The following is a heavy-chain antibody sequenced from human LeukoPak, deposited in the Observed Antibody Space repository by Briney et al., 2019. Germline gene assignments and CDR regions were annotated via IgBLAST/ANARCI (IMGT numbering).Heavy chain of an antibody. D-gene: IGHD6-19*01. CDR1: GGSISSYY. CDR2: IYYSGST. J-gene: IGHJ6*02. Sequence: SETLSLTCTVSGGSISSYYWSWIRQPPGKGLEWIGYIYYSGSTNYNPSLKSRVTISVDTSRNQFSLKLSSVTAADTAVYYCASPIAVAGIPRPYYYYGMDVWGQGTTVTVSS. CDR3: ASPIAVAGIPRPYYYYGMDV. V-gene: IGHV4-59*08.